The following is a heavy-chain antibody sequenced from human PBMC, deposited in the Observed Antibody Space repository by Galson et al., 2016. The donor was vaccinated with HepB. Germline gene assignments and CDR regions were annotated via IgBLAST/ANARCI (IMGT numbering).Heavy chain of an antibody. CDR2: ISYDGNNK. Sequence: SLRLSCAASGFTFSSYAMHWVRQAPGKGLEWVAVISYDGNNKYYADSVKGRFTISRDNSNNTLYLQMNSLRAEDTAIYYCAKDSWRYFNILTGYYRGMDVWGKGTTVTVSS. CDR1: GFTFSSYA. CDR3: AKDSWRYFNILTGYYRGMDV. J-gene: IGHJ6*04. V-gene: IGHV3-30-3*01. D-gene: IGHD3-9*01.